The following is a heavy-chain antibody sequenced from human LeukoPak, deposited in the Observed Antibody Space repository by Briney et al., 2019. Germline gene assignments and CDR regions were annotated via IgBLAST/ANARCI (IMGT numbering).Heavy chain of an antibody. Sequence: GGSLRLSCAASGFTFTSYAMSWVRLAPGKGLEWVSTISGSADTTYYEDSVRGRFTISRDNSKNTLFLQMNSLRADDTAIYYCARHYDSSTTPYYIDFWGQGTLVTVSS. D-gene: IGHD3-22*01. CDR1: GFTFTSYA. J-gene: IGHJ4*02. V-gene: IGHV3-23*01. CDR3: ARHYDSSTTPYYIDF. CDR2: ISGSADTT.